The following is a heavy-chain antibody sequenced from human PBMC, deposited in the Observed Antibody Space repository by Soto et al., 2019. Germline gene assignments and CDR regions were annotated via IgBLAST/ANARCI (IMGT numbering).Heavy chain of an antibody. D-gene: IGHD2-8*01. Sequence: SETLSLTCTVSGGSISPYYWSWIRQSPGKGLEWIGYAYYSGSTDYNPSLKSRVTMSVDTSKNQVSLKLNSVTTADTAVYYCARDRSTYGGGGTGEVKENWFDPWGPGTLVTVSS. J-gene: IGHJ5*02. CDR1: GGSISPYY. V-gene: IGHV4-59*01. CDR2: AYYSGST. CDR3: ARDRSTYGGGGTGEVKENWFDP.